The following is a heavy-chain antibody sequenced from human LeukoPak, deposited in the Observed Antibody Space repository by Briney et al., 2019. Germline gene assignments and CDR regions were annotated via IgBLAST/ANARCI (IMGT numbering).Heavy chain of an antibody. CDR2: IDWDDDK. Sequence: SGPTLVNPTQTLTLTSTFSGFSLSTSGMCVSWIRQPPGKALEWLARIDWDDDKYYSTSLKTRLTISKDTSKNQVVLTMTNMDPVDTATYYCARSHSGSYDDAFDIWGQGTMVTVSS. J-gene: IGHJ3*02. D-gene: IGHD1-26*01. CDR3: ARSHSGSYDDAFDI. V-gene: IGHV2-70*11. CDR1: GFSLSTSGMC.